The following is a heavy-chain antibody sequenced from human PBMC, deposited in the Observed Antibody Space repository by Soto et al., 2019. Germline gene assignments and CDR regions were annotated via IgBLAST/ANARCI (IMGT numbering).Heavy chain of an antibody. CDR3: ARAPKLVATIYY. D-gene: IGHD5-12*01. CDR2: IYSGGST. CDR1: GFPVSSNY. Sequence: GGSLRLSCAASGFPVSSNYMSWVRQAPGKGLEWVSVIYSGGSTYYADSVKGRFTISRDNSKNTLYLQMNSLRAEDTAVYYCARAPKLVATIYYWGQGTLVTVSS. V-gene: IGHV3-66*01. J-gene: IGHJ4*02.